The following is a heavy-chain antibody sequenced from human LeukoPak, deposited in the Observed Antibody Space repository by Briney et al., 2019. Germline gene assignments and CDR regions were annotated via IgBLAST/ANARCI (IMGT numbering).Heavy chain of an antibody. Sequence: GGSLRLSCAASGFTFSSYGMHWVRQAPGKGLEWVAVISYDGSNKYYADSVKGRFTISRDNSKNTLYLQMNSLRAEDTAVYYCAKNGNSGSSIDYWGQGTLVTVSS. CDR1: GFTFSSYG. J-gene: IGHJ4*02. V-gene: IGHV3-30*18. CDR2: ISYDGSNK. D-gene: IGHD1-26*01. CDR3: AKNGNSGSSIDY.